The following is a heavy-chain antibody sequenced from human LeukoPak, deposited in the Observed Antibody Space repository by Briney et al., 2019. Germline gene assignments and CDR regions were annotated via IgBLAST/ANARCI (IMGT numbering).Heavy chain of an antibody. J-gene: IGHJ4*02. CDR3: VRDHLYRFDY. Sequence: PGGSLRLSCAASGFTFSSYSMNWVRQAPGKGLEWVSYFRSSSNTIYYADSVKGRFTISGDNAKNLLYLQMNSLRDEDTAVYYCVRDHLYRFDYWGQGTLVTVSS. V-gene: IGHV3-48*02. CDR1: GFTFSSYS. D-gene: IGHD3-16*01. CDR2: FRSSSNTI.